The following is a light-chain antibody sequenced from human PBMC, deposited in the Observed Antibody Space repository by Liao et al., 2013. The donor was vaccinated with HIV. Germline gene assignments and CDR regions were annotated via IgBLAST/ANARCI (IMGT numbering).Light chain of an antibody. CDR1: KLGDKY. V-gene: IGLV3-1*01. J-gene: IGLJ2*01. CDR3: QAWDSSTVV. Sequence: SYELTQPPSVSVSPGQTASITCSGDKLGDKYVCWYQQKPGQSPVLVIYQDYKRPSGIPGRFSGSTSGNTATLTISGTQSVDEADYYCQAWDSSTVVFGGGTKLTVL. CDR2: QDY.